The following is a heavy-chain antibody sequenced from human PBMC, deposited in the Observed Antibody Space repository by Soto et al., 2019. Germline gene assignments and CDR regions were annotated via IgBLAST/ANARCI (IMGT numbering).Heavy chain of an antibody. V-gene: IGHV3-73*02. Sequence: EVQLVESGGGLVQPGGSLKLSCAASGFTFSDSAMHWVRQASGKGPEWVGRIRSKVNTYVTAYAASVKGRFTISRDDSMHTAYLQMNSLKTEDTAVYYCTRRRDWTAMDPLDYWGQGTLVTVSS. CDR2: IRSKVNTYVT. CDR1: GFTFSDSA. D-gene: IGHD5-18*01. J-gene: IGHJ4*02. CDR3: TRRRDWTAMDPLDY.